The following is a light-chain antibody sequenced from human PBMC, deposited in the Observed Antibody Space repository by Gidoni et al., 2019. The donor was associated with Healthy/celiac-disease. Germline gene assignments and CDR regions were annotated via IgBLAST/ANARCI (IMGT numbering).Light chain of an antibody. V-gene: IGKV3-15*01. CDR1: QSVSSN. CDR3: QQYNNWPPLT. J-gene: IGKJ4*01. Sequence: EIVMTQSPATLSVSPGERATLSCRASQSVSSNLAWYQQKPGQAPRLLIYGASTRATGIPARFSGSGPGTEFTLNISSMQSEDFAVYYCQQYNNWPPLTFGGGTKVEIK. CDR2: GAS.